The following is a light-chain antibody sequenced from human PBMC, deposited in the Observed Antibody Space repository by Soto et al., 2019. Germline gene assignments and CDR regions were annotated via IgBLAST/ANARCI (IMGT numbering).Light chain of an antibody. CDR1: QSVNRD. Sequence: EIVMTQSPATLSVSPVERVSLSGMASQSVNRDLAWYRQNPGQAPRLLIYGASSRATGIPDRFSGSGSGTDFTLTISSLQSEDFAVYYCQQYDNWPWTFGQGTKVDIK. CDR3: QQYDNWPWT. CDR2: GAS. V-gene: IGKV3D-15*01. J-gene: IGKJ1*01.